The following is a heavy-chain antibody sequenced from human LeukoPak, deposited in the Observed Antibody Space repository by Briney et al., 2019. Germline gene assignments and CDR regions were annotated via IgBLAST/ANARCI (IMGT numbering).Heavy chain of an antibody. D-gene: IGHD2-15*01. Sequence: GGSLRLSCAASGFTFSSYSMNWVRQAPGKGLEWVSYISSSSSTIYCADSVKGRFTISRDNSKNTLYLQMNSLRAEDTAVYYCAKAEDIVVVVAATSFDYWGQGTLVTVSS. CDR2: ISSSSSTI. CDR1: GFTFSSYS. J-gene: IGHJ4*02. V-gene: IGHV3-48*01. CDR3: AKAEDIVVVVAATSFDY.